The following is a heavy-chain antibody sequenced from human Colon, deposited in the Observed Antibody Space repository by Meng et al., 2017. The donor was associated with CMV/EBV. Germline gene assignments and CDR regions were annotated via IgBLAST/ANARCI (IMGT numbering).Heavy chain of an antibody. J-gene: IGHJ4*02. CDR2: MMGGDSYK. CDR1: GFTFSNAW. D-gene: IGHD2/OR15-2a*01. CDR3: ARARGQLSFDL. V-gene: IGHV3-21*06. Sequence: GGSLRLSCAASGFTFSNAWMSWVRQAPGKGLEWVSSMMGGDSYKYYAESVQGRFTISRDNAKNSVFLQMDSLRGDDTAIYYCARARGQLSFDLWGQGISVTVSS.